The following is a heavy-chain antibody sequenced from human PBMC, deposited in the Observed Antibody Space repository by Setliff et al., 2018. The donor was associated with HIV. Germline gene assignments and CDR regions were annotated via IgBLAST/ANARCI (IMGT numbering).Heavy chain of an antibody. V-gene: IGHV4-59*08. Sequence: SETLSLTCTVSGGSISSYYWSWIRQSPGKGLEWIGYIFYRGSTFYNPSLQSRGTISQDTSKNQFSLELTSVTAADTAVYYCARGGTSSNWFGPWGQGTLVTVSS. J-gene: IGHJ5*02. CDR2: IFYRGST. CDR3: ARGGTSSNWFGP. D-gene: IGHD2-2*01. CDR1: GGSISSYY.